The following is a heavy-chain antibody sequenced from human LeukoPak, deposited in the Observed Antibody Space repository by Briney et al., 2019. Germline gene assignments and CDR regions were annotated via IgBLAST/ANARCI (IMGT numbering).Heavy chain of an antibody. D-gene: IGHD5-12*01. Sequence: SVKVSCKASGGTFSSYAISWVRQAPGQGLEWMGGIIPIFGTANYAQKFQGRVTITTDESTSTAYMELSSLRSEDTAVYYCAFGQATINAEYFQHWGQGTLVTVSS. CDR1: GGTFSSYA. V-gene: IGHV1-69*05. CDR3: AFGQATINAEYFQH. J-gene: IGHJ1*01. CDR2: IIPIFGTA.